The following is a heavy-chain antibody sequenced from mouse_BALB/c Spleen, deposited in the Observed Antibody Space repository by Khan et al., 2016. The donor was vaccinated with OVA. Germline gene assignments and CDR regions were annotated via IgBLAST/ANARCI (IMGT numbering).Heavy chain of an antibody. V-gene: IGHV5-17*02. J-gene: IGHJ2*01. CDR3: ATSYFYGYYFDY. CDR2: ISGDSNTI. D-gene: IGHD1-1*01. CDR1: GFTFSSYG. Sequence: EVELVESGGGLVQPGGSRKLSCVASGFTFSSYGMHWVRQAPEKGLEWVAYISGDSNTIYYADTVKGRFTISRDNPKNTLFLQMTSLMSEDTARYFGATSYFYGYYFDYWGPGTTLTVSS.